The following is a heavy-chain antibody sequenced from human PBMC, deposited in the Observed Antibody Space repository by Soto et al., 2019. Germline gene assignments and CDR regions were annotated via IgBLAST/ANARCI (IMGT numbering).Heavy chain of an antibody. V-gene: IGHV4-39*01. J-gene: IGHJ4*02. D-gene: IGHD3-3*01. Sequence: SETLSLTCAVSGGSISSSSYYWGWIRQPPGKGLEWIGSFYYSESTYYNPSLKSRVTISVDTSKNQFSLKLSSVTAADTAVYYCATITIFGVVPNYFDYWGQGTLVTVSS. CDR1: GGSISSSSYY. CDR2: FYYSEST. CDR3: ATITIFGVVPNYFDY.